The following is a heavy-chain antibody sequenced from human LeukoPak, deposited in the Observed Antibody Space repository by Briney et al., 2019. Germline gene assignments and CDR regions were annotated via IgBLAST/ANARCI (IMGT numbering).Heavy chain of an antibody. J-gene: IGHJ4*02. CDR2: IYYSGST. D-gene: IGHD3-9*01. V-gene: IGHV4-59*01. CDR1: GVSISSYY. CDR3: ARGGRYFDWLLPYYFDY. Sequence: SETLSLTCTVSGVSISSYYWSWIRQPPGKGLEWIGYIYYSGSTNYNPSLKSRVTISVDTSKNQFSLKLSSVTAADTAVYYCARGGRYFDWLLPYYFDYWGQGTLVTVSS.